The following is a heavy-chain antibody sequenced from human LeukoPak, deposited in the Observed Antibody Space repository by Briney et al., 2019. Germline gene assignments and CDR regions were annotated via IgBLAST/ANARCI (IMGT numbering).Heavy chain of an antibody. CDR3: ASSYGRGGYGDFDY. CDR2: IYTSGST. V-gene: IGHV4-4*09. Sequence: PSETLSLTCTVSGGSISSYYWSWIRQPPGKGLEWIGYIYTSGSTNYNPSLKRRVTISVDTSKNQFSLKLSSVTAADTAVYYCASSYGRGGYGDFDYWGQGTLVTVSS. J-gene: IGHJ4*02. D-gene: IGHD5-12*01. CDR1: GGSISSYY.